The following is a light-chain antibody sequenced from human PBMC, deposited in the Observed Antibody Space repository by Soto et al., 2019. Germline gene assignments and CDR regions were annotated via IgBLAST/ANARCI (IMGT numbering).Light chain of an antibody. CDR2: GNN. CDR1: SSNIGAGYD. V-gene: IGLV1-40*01. J-gene: IGLJ1*01. CDR3: QSFDSSLSGSL. Sequence: QSVLTQPPSVSGAPGQRVTISCTGSSSNIGAGYDVHWYQQLPGTAPKLLIYGNNNRPSGVPDRFSGSKSGTSASLAIAGLQVEDEADYYCQSFDSSLSGSLFGTGTKLTVL.